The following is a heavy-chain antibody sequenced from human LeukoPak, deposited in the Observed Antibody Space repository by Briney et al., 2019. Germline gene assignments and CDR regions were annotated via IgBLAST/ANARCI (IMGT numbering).Heavy chain of an antibody. J-gene: IGHJ4*02. V-gene: IGHV4-39*01. Sequence: AETLSLTCTVSGGSISSSSAYWGWIRQPPGKGLEWIGSLYYSKNTYYNPSLKSRVTISADTSKNQFSLTLGSVSATDTAVYYCVSPRGFSYGYFDYWGQGTLVTV. D-gene: IGHD5-18*01. CDR1: GGSISSSSAY. CDR3: VSPRGFSYGYFDY. CDR2: LYYSKNT.